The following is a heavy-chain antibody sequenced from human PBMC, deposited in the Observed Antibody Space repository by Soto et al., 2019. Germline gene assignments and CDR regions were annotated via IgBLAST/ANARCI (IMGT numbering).Heavy chain of an antibody. J-gene: IGHJ4*02. D-gene: IGHD3-22*01. CDR3: ARGSVDTVDRSGCDED. Sequence: SVLLSLTYSVYDWSFMAYYWSWLRPPKGKGLEWIGEINHSGGTSYSPSLKSRVTISVDTSKSQFSLKLTSVTAADRAVYYCARGSVDTVDRSGCDEDWGQGTPVTVSS. CDR2: INHSGGT. CDR1: DWSFMAYY. V-gene: IGHV4-34*01.